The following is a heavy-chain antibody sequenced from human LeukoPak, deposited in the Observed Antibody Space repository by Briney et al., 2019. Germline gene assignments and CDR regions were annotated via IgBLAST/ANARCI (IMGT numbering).Heavy chain of an antibody. CDR2: IYTSGST. Sequence: SQTLSLTCAVSGGSISSGGYYWSWIRQPAGKGLEWIGRIYTSGSTNYNPSLKSRVTMSVDTSKNQFSLKLSSVTAADTAVYYCARGLGSTISTALWYFDLWGRGTLVTVSS. CDR3: ARGLGSTISTALWYFDL. J-gene: IGHJ2*01. D-gene: IGHD2-2*01. CDR1: GGSISSGGYY. V-gene: IGHV4-61*02.